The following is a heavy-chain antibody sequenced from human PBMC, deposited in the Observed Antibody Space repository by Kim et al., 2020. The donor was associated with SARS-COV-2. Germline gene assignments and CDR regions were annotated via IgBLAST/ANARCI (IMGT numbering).Heavy chain of an antibody. CDR2: VSSDGNTK. CDR3: ARGGLFDFGDDGNYY. Sequence: GGSLRLSCAVSGFSFNMYAMHWVRQAPGKGLEWVSFVSSDGNTKYYADSVQGRFTISRDNSENTLYLQMDGLRGEDTAVYYCARGGLFDFGDDGNYYWGQGTLVTVSS. V-gene: IGHV3-30*04. D-gene: IGHD4-17*01. J-gene: IGHJ4*02. CDR1: GFSFNMYA.